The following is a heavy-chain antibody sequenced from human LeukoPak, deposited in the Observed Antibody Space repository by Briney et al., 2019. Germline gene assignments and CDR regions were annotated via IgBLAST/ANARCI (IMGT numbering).Heavy chain of an antibody. D-gene: IGHD2-15*01. CDR3: TTDPGGEYCSGGSCPAESNLFDY. V-gene: IGHV3-15*01. J-gene: IGHJ4*02. CDR1: GFTSINAW. Sequence: PGGSLRLSCAASGFTSINAWLTWVRQTPGKGLEWLGRIKSKTYGGTTDYAAPVKGRFTISRDDSKNTLYLQMNSLKTGDTAVYYCTTDPGGEYCSGGSCPAESNLFDYWGQGTLVTVSS. CDR2: IKSKTYGGTT.